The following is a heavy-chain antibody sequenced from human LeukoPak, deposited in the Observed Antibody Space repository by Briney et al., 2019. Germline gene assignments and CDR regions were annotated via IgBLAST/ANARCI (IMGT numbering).Heavy chain of an antibody. Sequence: ASVKVSCKASGYTFTGYYIHWVRQAPGQGLEWMGWINPNSGGTNYAQKFQGRVTMTRDTSISTAYMELSRLRSDDTAFYYCARGRYSSGLGLLDYWGQGTLVTVSS. CDR3: ARGRYSSGLGLLDY. V-gene: IGHV1-2*02. J-gene: IGHJ4*02. D-gene: IGHD6-19*01. CDR2: INPNSGGT. CDR1: GYTFTGYY.